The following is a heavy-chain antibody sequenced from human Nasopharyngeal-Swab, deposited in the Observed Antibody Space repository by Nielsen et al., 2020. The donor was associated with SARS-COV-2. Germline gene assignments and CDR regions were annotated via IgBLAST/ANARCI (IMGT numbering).Heavy chain of an antibody. CDR2: IWYDGSNK. D-gene: IGHD2-15*01. CDR1: GFSVSYNY. V-gene: IGHV3-33*01. CDR3: ATYSRSDWYFDL. J-gene: IGHJ2*01. Sequence: GESLKISCEVSGFSVSYNYMSWVRQAPGKGLEWVAVIWYDGSNKYYADSVKGRFTISRDNSKNTLYLQMNSLRAEDTAVYYCATYSRSDWYFDLWGRGTLVTVSS.